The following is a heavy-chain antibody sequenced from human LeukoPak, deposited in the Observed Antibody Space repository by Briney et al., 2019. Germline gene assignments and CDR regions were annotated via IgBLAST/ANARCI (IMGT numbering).Heavy chain of an antibody. CDR3: ATVQKMATTPFDY. Sequence: APVKVSRKVSGYTLTELSMHWVRQAPGKGLEWMGGFDPEDGETIYAQKFQGRVTMTEDTSTDTAYMELSSLRSEDTAVYYCATVQKMATTPFDYWGQGTLVTVSS. CDR1: GYTLTELS. J-gene: IGHJ4*02. D-gene: IGHD5-24*01. V-gene: IGHV1-24*01. CDR2: FDPEDGET.